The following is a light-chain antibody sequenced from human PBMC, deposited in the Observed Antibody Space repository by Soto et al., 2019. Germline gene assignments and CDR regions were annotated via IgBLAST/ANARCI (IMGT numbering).Light chain of an antibody. CDR3: MQGTHWPPT. Sequence: DAVMTQSPLSLPVTLGQPASISCRSSQSLVYSDGNTYLNWFQQRPGQSPRRLIYNVSDRDSGVPDRFSGSGSGTDFTLKISRVEAEDVGVYYCMQGTHWPPTFGQGTKVEIK. J-gene: IGKJ1*01. V-gene: IGKV2-30*01. CDR2: NVS. CDR1: QSLVYSDGNTY.